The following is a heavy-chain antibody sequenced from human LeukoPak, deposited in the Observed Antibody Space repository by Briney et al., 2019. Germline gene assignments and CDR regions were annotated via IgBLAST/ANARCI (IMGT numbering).Heavy chain of an antibody. CDR1: GYTLTELS. CDR3: ATVGTMIDYYGMDV. D-gene: IGHD3-22*01. Sequence: ASVKVSCKVSGYTLTELSMHWVRQAPGKGLEWMGGFDPEDGETIYAQKFQGRVTMTEDTSTDTAYMELSSLRSEDTAVYYCATVGTMIDYYGMDVWGQGTTVTVSS. CDR2: FDPEDGET. V-gene: IGHV1-24*01. J-gene: IGHJ6*02.